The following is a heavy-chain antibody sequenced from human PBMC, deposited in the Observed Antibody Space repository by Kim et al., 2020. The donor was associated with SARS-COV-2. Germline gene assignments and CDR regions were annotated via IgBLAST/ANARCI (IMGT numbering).Heavy chain of an antibody. J-gene: IGHJ6*02. D-gene: IGHD4-17*01. CDR1: GDSISSNSFV. CDR2: TYYRSKWFN. Sequence: SQTLSLTCAISGDSISSNSFVWNWIRQSPSRGLEWLGRTYYRSKWFNDYAGSVKSRISINPDTSKNQFSLQLNSVTPEDTAVYYCAGGVTISIGLLGYVMDVGGPGTTVTVSS. V-gene: IGHV6-1*01. CDR3: AGGVTISIGLLGYVMDV.